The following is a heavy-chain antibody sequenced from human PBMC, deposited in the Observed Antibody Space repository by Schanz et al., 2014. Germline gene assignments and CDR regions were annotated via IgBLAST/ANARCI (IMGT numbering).Heavy chain of an antibody. Sequence: EVQLVESGGGLVQPGGSLRLSCAASGFIFSNFAMEWVRQAPGKGLEWVSAISGSGAGTYYADSVKGRFTFSRDNSKNTLYLRMNSLRAEDTAVYFCARDGGRDGYNLAFDVWGQGTLVTVSS. CDR1: GFIFSNFA. CDR2: ISGSGAGT. J-gene: IGHJ4*02. CDR3: ARDGGRDGYNLAFDV. V-gene: IGHV3-23*04. D-gene: IGHD5-12*01.